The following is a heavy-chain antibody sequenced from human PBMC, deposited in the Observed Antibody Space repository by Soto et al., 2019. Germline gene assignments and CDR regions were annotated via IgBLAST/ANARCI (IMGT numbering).Heavy chain of an antibody. J-gene: IGHJ4*02. CDR1: GGSVTSDEDY. Sequence: SETLSLTCTVSGGSVTSDEDYWTWIRQSPGKGLEWIGYISNSGSTGYNPSLKTRLSMSVDRSKNQFTLRLTPVTAADTAVYFCATERGSTYGYFDHWGQGPQVTVSS. CDR3: ATERGSTYGYFDH. CDR2: ISNSGST. D-gene: IGHD5-18*01. V-gene: IGHV4-30-4*01.